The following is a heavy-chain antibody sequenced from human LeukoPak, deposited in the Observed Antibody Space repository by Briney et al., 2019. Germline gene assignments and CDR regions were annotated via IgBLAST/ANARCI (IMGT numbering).Heavy chain of an antibody. Sequence: GASVKVSFKASGYIFTTYYMHWVRQAPSQGREGMGWIHPYSGGTNYELKFLGRVTMTTDASISTAYMELSRLRSDDTVVYYCARGADPALPLDAFDIWGQGTMVTVSS. J-gene: IGHJ3*02. CDR3: ARGADPALPLDAFDI. V-gene: IGHV1-2*02. CDR1: GYIFTTYY. CDR2: IHPYSGGT.